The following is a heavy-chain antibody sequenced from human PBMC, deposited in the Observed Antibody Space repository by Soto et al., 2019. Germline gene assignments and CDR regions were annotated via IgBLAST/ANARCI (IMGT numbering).Heavy chain of an antibody. CDR3: ASQGVVVVVAATWDYYYYGMDV. Sequence: PSETLSLTCTVSGGSISSSSYYWGWIRQPPGKGMEWIGSIYYNGSTYYNQSLNIRITISVDTSKNQISLKLSSVTAADTAVYYCASQGVVVVVAATWDYYYYGMDVWGQGTTVT. V-gene: IGHV4-39*01. D-gene: IGHD2-15*01. J-gene: IGHJ6*02. CDR2: IYYNGST. CDR1: GGSISSSSYY.